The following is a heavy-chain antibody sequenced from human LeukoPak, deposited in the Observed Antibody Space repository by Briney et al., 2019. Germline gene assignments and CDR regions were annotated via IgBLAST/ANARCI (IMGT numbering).Heavy chain of an antibody. CDR1: GGTFSGYT. D-gene: IGHD3-3*01. CDR3: ASSRSRDFWSGYYSYYFDY. V-gene: IGHV1-69*02. Sequence: SVKVSRKASGGTFSGYTISWVRQAPGQGLEWMGRIVPILGIANYAQKFQGRVTITADKSTSTAYMELSSLRSEDTAVYYCASSRSRDFWSGYYSYYFDYWGQGTLVTVSS. J-gene: IGHJ4*02. CDR2: IVPILGIA.